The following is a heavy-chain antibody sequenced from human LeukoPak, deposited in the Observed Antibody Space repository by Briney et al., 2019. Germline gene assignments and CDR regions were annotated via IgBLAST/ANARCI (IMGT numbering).Heavy chain of an antibody. CDR1: GDSISSGDYY. V-gene: IGHV4-31*03. Sequence: SQTLSLTCTVSGDSISSGDYYWSWIRQHPGKGLEWIGYIYYSGSTYYNPSLKSRVTISVDTSKNQFSLKLSSVTAADTAVYYCARGGMTTVTKSAFDIWGQGTMVTVSS. CDR3: ARGGMTTVTKSAFDI. J-gene: IGHJ3*02. D-gene: IGHD4-17*01. CDR2: IYYSGST.